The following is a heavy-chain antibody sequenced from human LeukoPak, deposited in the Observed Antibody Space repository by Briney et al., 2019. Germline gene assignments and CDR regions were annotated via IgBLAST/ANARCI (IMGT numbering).Heavy chain of an antibody. D-gene: IGHD2-2*01. Sequence: GRSLRLSCAASGFTFSSYGMHWVRQAPGKGLEWVAVISYDGSNKYYADSVKGRFTISRDNSKNTLYLQMNSLRAEDTAVYYCVKEVKDCSSTSCYYYYGMDVWGKGTTVTVSS. J-gene: IGHJ6*04. CDR1: GFTFSSYG. CDR3: VKEVKDCSSTSCYYYYGMDV. V-gene: IGHV3-30*18. CDR2: ISYDGSNK.